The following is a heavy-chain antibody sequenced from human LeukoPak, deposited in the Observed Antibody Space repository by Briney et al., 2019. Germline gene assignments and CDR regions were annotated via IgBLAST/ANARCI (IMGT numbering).Heavy chain of an antibody. Sequence: KPGGSLRLSCAASGFTFSSYSMNWVRQAPGKGLEWVSSISSSSSYIYYADSVKGRFTISRDNAKNSLYLQMNSLRAEDTAVYYCARPTYNDYGEETGHAFDIWGQGTMVTVSS. V-gene: IGHV3-21*01. J-gene: IGHJ3*02. CDR3: ARPTYNDYGEETGHAFDI. CDR1: GFTFSSYS. CDR2: ISSSSSYI. D-gene: IGHD4-17*01.